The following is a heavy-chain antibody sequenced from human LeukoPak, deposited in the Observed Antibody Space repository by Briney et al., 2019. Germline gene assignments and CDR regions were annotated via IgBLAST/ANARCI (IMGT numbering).Heavy chain of an antibody. J-gene: IGHJ5*02. V-gene: IGHV3-48*03. Sequence: GGSLRLSCAASGFTFSSYEMNWVRQAPGKGLEWVSYISSGSSSIFYADSVKGRFTISRDNSKNSLYLQMNSLRVEDTAVYYCARGGIAASCASCGQGTLVTVSS. D-gene: IGHD6-6*01. CDR1: GFTFSSYE. CDR3: ARGGIAASCAS. CDR2: ISSGSSSI.